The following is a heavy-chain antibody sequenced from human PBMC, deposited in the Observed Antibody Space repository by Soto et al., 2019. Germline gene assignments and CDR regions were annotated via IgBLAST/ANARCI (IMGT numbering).Heavy chain of an antibody. CDR3: AKVGVRGVPSYFSMDV. V-gene: IGHV3-23*01. CDR2: ISGSGGST. J-gene: IGHJ6*02. Sequence: EVQLLESGGGLVQPGGSLRLSCAASGFTFSSYAMSWVRQAPGKGLEWVSAISGSGGSTYYADSVTGRLTISRDNAKNKVYLQLDSLGPEDTAVYYCAKVGVRGVPSYFSMDVLGQGTTVTVSS. CDR1: GFTFSSYA. D-gene: IGHD3-10*01.